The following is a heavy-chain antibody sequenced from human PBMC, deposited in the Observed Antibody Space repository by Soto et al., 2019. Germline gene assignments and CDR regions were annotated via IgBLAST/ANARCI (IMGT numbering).Heavy chain of an antibody. D-gene: IGHD6-25*01. CDR2: INHSGTT. CDR3: ARGRGYVYGSNFYGLDV. V-gene: IGHV4-34*01. Sequence: PSETLSLTCGVYRGSFSGFYWSWVRQTPGGGLEWIGEINHSGTTNYNPSFQNRVTISVDTSTNIFSLKMTSVTAADAAVYYCARGRGYVYGSNFYGLDVWGQGTTVTVSS. J-gene: IGHJ6*02. CDR1: RGSFSGFY.